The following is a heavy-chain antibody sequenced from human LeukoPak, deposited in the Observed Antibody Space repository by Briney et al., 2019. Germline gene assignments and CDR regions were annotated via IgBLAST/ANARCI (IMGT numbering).Heavy chain of an antibody. CDR3: AKDLRGSNWYPFDY. V-gene: IGHV3-23*01. CDR1: GFGVHTFA. Sequence: PGGSLRLSCAVSGFGVHTFAMSWVRGAPGKGLEWVSAIGSSGGSAYYADSVKGRFTISRDNSKNTLYLQMNSLRAEDTAIHYCAKDLRGSNWYPFDYWGQGTLVTVSS. D-gene: IGHD6-13*01. CDR2: IGSSGGSA. J-gene: IGHJ4*02.